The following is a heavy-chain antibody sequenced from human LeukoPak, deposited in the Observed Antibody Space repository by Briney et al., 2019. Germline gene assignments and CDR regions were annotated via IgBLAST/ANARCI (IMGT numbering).Heavy chain of an antibody. Sequence: PGGSLRLSCAASGFTFSSYSMNWVRQAPGKGLEWVSSISSSSSYIYYADSVKGRFTISRDNAKNSLYLQMNSLRAEDTAVYYCAIQLSTTHPIDYWGQGTLVTVSS. D-gene: IGHD5-24*01. CDR3: AIQLSTTHPIDY. CDR1: GFTFSSYS. J-gene: IGHJ4*02. V-gene: IGHV3-21*01. CDR2: ISSSSSYI.